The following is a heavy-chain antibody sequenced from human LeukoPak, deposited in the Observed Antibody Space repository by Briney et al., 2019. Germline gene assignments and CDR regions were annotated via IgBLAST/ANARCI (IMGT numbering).Heavy chain of an antibody. CDR3: ARTATMVRGVIRGIDP. D-gene: IGHD3-10*01. CDR1: DGSFSGYY. V-gene: IGHV4-34*01. Sequence: SETLSLTCAVYDGSFSGYYWSWIRQPPGKGLEWIGEINHSGSTNYNPSLKGRVTISLDTSKNQFSLKLSSVTAADTAVYYCARTATMVRGVIRGIDPWGQGTLVTVSS. J-gene: IGHJ5*02. CDR2: INHSGST.